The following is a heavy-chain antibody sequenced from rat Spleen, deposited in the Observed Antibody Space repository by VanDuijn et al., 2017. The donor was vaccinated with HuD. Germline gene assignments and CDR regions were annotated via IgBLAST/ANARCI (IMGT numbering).Heavy chain of an antibody. Sequence: EVHLVESGGGLVQPGRSLKLSCAASGFTFSNYDMAWVRQAPKKGLEWVASIRHDGSSTDYGDSVKGRFTISRDSAKSTLYLQMDSLRSEDTATYYCTRGFTVAVFWGQGVMVTVSA. CDR3: TRGFTVAVF. V-gene: IGHV5-7*01. CDR1: GFTFSNYD. J-gene: IGHJ2*01. CDR2: IRHDGSST. D-gene: IGHD1-2*01.